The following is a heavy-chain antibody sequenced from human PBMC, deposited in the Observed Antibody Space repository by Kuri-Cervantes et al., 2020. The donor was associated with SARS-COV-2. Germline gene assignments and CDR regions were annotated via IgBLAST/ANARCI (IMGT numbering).Heavy chain of an antibody. J-gene: IGHJ5*02. Sequence: GGSLRLSCKASGYTFTSYYMHWVRQAPGQGLEWMGIINPSGGSTSYAQKFQGRVTMTRDTSTSTVYMELSSLRSEDTAVYYCARAEEYSGIPNPKPFDPWGQGTLVTVSS. CDR1: GYTFTSYY. V-gene: IGHV1-46*01. CDR2: INPSGGST. D-gene: IGHD1-26*01. CDR3: ARAEEYSGIPNPKPFDP.